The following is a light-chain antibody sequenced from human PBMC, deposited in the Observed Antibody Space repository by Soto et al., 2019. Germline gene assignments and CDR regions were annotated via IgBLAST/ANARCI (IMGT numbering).Light chain of an antibody. CDR1: DSNIGSNS. CDR2: YNN. CDR3: AAWDASLSACV. J-gene: IGLJ1*01. V-gene: IGLV1-47*02. Sequence: QSVLTQPPSASGTDGLVVTISCSGGDSNIGSNSVYWYQHLPRMAPKLLIYYNNQRPSGVPDRFSGSRSGTSASLAIVGLRSEDEAVYYCAAWDASLSACVFGNGTNLTVL.